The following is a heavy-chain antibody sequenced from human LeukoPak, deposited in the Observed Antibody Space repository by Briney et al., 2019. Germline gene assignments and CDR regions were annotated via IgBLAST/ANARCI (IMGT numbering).Heavy chain of an antibody. CDR3: AAPSGEGATGY. J-gene: IGHJ4*02. CDR2: IYYSGST. CDR1: GGSISSSSYY. D-gene: IGHD1-26*01. V-gene: IGHV4-39*01. Sequence: PSETLSLTCTVSGGSISSSSYYWGWIRQPPGKGLEWIGSIYYSGSTYYNPSLKSRVTISVDTSKNQFPLKLSSVTAADTAVYYCAAPSGEGATGYWGQGTLVTVSS.